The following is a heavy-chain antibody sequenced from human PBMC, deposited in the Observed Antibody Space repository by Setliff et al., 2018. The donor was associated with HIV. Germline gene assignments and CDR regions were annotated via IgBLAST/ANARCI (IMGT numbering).Heavy chain of an antibody. D-gene: IGHD6-25*01. CDR3: ARGQRASPGPGTHYLDV. V-gene: IGHV4-34*01. J-gene: IGHJ6*03. CDR2: INHRGNT. CDR1: GGPFDVHT. Sequence: SETLSLTCAVYGGPFDVHTWNWVRQAPGKRLEWLADINHRGNTNLNPSLKGRLTIAVDASRDQFSLRLKSVTAADSAAYFCARGQRASPGPGTHYLDVWSKGTSVTVSS.